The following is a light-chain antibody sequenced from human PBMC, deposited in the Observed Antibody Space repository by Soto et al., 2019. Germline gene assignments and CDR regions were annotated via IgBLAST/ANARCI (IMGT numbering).Light chain of an antibody. CDR1: QSVSSSD. Sequence: EIVFTQSPIPPSLSPGERAPLSCRASQSVSSSDLACYQHKHGQAPRLLIYGASSRANGIPDRFSGSGSGTDFTLTISRLEPEDFAVYYRQQYRSSPWTLGQGTKVDIK. V-gene: IGKV3-20*01. J-gene: IGKJ1*01. CDR3: QQYRSSPWT. CDR2: GAS.